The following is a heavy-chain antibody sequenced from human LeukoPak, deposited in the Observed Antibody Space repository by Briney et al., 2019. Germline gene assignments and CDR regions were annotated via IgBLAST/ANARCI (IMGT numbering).Heavy chain of an antibody. J-gene: IGHJ4*02. Sequence: RASVKVSCKASGFTFTRYGISWVRQAPGQGLEWMGWISAYNGDTKYEQNVQGRVTMTTDTPTSTAYMELRSLRSDDTAVYYCGRDPSNTSGWYAWVDYWGQGTLVTVSS. CDR2: ISAYNGDT. CDR1: GFTFTRYG. D-gene: IGHD6-13*01. CDR3: GRDPSNTSGWYAWVDY. V-gene: IGHV1-18*01.